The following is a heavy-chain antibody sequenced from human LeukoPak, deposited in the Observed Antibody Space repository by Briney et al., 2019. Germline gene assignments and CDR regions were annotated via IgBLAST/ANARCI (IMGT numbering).Heavy chain of an antibody. CDR1: GGSISSRSNY. CDR2: IYYSGST. J-gene: IGHJ4*02. Sequence: SETLCLTCTVSGGSISSRSNYWGWHRQPPGRGVGGIGSIYYSGSTYYNPSLKSRVTISVDTSKNQFSLKPSSVTAADTAVYYCARPSAYWGQGTLVTVSS. CDR3: ARPSAY. V-gene: IGHV4-39*01.